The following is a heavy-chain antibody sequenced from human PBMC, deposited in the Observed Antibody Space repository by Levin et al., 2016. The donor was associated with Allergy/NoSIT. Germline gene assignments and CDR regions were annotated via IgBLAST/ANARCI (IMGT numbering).Heavy chain of an antibody. CDR2: TRNKANSYTT. Sequence: GGSLRLSCAASGFTFSDYYMDWVRQAPGKGLEWVGRTRNKANSYTTDYAASVKGRFTISRDVSENSLYLQMNSLKIEDTAVYYCVRDLGYNSEGAKDSFWGQGTLVTVSS. D-gene: IGHD1-20*01. J-gene: IGHJ4*02. CDR1: GFTFSDYY. CDR3: VRDLGYNSEGAKDSF. V-gene: IGHV3-72*01.